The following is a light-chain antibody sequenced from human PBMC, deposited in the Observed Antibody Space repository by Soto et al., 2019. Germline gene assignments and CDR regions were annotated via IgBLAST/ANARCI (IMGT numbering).Light chain of an antibody. V-gene: IGKV1-33*01. CDR1: QDINNY. CDR3: QQYDNLYT. Sequence: DIQMTQSPSSLSASVGDRVTITCQASQDINNYLNWYQQKPGKAPKLLIYDASNLETGVPSRFSGSGSGTDFTFTITSLQPEDIATYYCQQYDNLYTFGQGTKLEIK. CDR2: DAS. J-gene: IGKJ2*01.